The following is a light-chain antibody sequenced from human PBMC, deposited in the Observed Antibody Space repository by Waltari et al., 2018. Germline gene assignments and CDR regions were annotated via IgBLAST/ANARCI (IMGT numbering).Light chain of an antibody. Sequence: IQMTQSPSTLSASVGDRVTSTCRASQSISNWLAWYQQKPGIAPKLLLYKASSLESGVPSRFSGSGSGTEFTLTISSLQPDDVATYYCQQYNTYSPTFGQGTKVEIK. CDR1: QSISNW. CDR2: KAS. J-gene: IGKJ1*01. CDR3: QQYNTYSPT. V-gene: IGKV1-5*03.